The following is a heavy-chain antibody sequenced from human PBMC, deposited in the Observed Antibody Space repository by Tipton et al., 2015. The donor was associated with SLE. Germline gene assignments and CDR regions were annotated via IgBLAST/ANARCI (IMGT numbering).Heavy chain of an antibody. V-gene: IGHV4-59*01. CDR3: ARQLFDRLDI. CDR1: GGSFSGYY. Sequence: TLSLTCAVYGGSFSGYYWSWIRQPPGKGLEWIGYIYYSGSTNYNPSLKSRVTISVDTSKNQFSLKLSSVTAADTAVYYCARQLFDRLDIWGQGTMVTVSS. D-gene: IGHD3-9*01. CDR2: IYYSGST. J-gene: IGHJ3*02.